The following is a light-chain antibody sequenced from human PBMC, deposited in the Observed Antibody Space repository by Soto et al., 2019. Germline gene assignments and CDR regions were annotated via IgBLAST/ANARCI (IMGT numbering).Light chain of an antibody. J-gene: IGKJ5*01. CDR3: QQYYSFPT. CDR2: EAS. CDR1: QGVSTW. Sequence: IQLTQSPSTLSGSVGDRVTITCRASQGVSTWLAWYQQRPSQAPKLLVYEASKLQSGVPSRFSASGSVRDFTLTISSLQPEDSATYYCQQYYSFPTFGQGTRLEIK. V-gene: IGKV1-5*03.